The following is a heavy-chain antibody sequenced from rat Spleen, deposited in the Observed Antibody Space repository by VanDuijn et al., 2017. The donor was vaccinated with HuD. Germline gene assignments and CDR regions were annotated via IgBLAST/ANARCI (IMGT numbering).Heavy chain of an antibody. Sequence: EVQLQESGPGLVKPSQSLSLTCSVTDYSITSSYGWNWIRKFPGNKLEWMGYINSAGSTNYNPSLKGRISITRDTSKNQFFLQVNSVTTEDTATYYCARHWGYWGQGVMVTVSS. CDR3: ARHWGY. V-gene: IGHV3-3*01. CDR2: INSAGST. CDR1: DYSITSSYG. D-gene: IGHD4-6*01. J-gene: IGHJ2*01.